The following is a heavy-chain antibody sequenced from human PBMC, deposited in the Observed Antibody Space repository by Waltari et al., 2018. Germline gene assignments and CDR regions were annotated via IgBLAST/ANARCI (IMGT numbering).Heavy chain of an antibody. CDR2: IIPASTAL. J-gene: IGHJ4*02. D-gene: IGHD3-16*01. V-gene: IGHV1-69*01. CDR3: ARDMRGAYLFPAPFDF. CDR1: GGTFSSYA. Sequence: QVQLVQSGAEVKKPGSSVKVSCKASGGTFSSYAISWVRQAPGQGLEWMGGIIPASTALIYAQSFQGRVTITAVESTTTAYIEVSSLRSEDTAMYYCARDMRGAYLFPAPFDFWGQGTLVIVSS.